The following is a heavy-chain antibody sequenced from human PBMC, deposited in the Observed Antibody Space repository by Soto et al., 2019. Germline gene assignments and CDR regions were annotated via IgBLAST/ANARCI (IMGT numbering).Heavy chain of an antibody. CDR3: AIVGYCSSTPCWPIGYFEY. Sequence: QVQLQESGPGLVKPSETLSLTCTVSGDSISSFYWTWIRQPPGKGLEWVGYISSGGSTHSNPSLKRRVTISVDTSENQLSLKLTSVTAADTAVYYCAIVGYCSSTPCWPIGYFEYWGQGTLVTVSS. V-gene: IGHV4-59*01. CDR2: ISSGGST. CDR1: GDSISSFY. D-gene: IGHD2-2*01. J-gene: IGHJ4*02.